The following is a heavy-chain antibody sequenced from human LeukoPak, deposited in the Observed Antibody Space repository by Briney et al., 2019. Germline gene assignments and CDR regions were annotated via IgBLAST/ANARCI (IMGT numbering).Heavy chain of an antibody. V-gene: IGHV1-2*06. CDR2: INPNSGGT. D-gene: IGHD5-18*01. CDR1: GYTFTGYY. J-gene: IGHJ3*02. Sequence: ASVKVSCKVSGYTFTGYYMHWVRQAPGQGLEWMGRINPNSGGTNYAQKFQGRVTMTRDTSISTAYMELSRLRSDDTAVYYCARVIGIQLWLPNDAFDIWGQVTMVTVSS. CDR3: ARVIGIQLWLPNDAFDI.